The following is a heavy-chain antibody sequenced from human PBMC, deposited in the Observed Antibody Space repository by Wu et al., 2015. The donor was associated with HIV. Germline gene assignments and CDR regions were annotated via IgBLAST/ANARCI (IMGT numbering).Heavy chain of an antibody. V-gene: IGHV1-2*02. Sequence: QVQLVQSGAEVKKPGASVKVSCKASGYTFTGYYMHWVRQAPGQGLEWMGWINPNSGGTNYAQKFQGRVTMTRDTSISTAYMELSRLRSDDTAVYYCARGFLITRYFDWSSDTPAHIDYWGQGTLVTVSS. D-gene: IGHD3-9*01. CDR2: INPNSGGT. J-gene: IGHJ4*02. CDR1: GYTFTGYY. CDR3: ARGFLITRYFDWSSDTPAHIDY.